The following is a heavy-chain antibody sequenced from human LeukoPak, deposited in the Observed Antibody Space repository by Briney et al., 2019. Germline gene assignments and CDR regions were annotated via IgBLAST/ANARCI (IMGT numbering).Heavy chain of an antibody. V-gene: IGHV1-69*13. D-gene: IGHD5-24*01. Sequence: ASVKVSCKASGGTFSSYAISWVRQAPGQGLEWMGGIIPIFGTANYAQKFQGRVTITADESTSTAYMELSSLRSEDTAMYYCARPGSDGRSDYWGQGTLVTVSS. CDR3: ARPGSDGRSDY. CDR1: GGTFSSYA. CDR2: IIPIFGTA. J-gene: IGHJ4*02.